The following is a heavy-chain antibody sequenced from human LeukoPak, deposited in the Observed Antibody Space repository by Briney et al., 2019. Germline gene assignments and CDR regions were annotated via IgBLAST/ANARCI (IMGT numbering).Heavy chain of an antibody. Sequence: GESLKISCQGSGYSFTSYWIGWVRQIPGKGLAWMGIIYPGDSDTRYSPSFQGQVTISADKSISTAYLQWSSLKASDTAMYYCARQTHYYDSSADYWGQGTLVTVSS. CDR1: GYSFTSYW. CDR3: ARQTHYYDSSADY. V-gene: IGHV5-51*01. CDR2: IYPGDSDT. J-gene: IGHJ4*02. D-gene: IGHD3-22*01.